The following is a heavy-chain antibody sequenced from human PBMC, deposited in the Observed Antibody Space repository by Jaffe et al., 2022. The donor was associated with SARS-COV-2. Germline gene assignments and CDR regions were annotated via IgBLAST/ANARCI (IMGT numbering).Heavy chain of an antibody. CDR1: GFTFEDFA. CDR3: AKGSLYDSRGFFDY. V-gene: IGHV3-43D*03. Sequence: EVQLVESGGVVVQPGGSLRLTCAASGFTFEDFAMHWVRQVPGKDLQWVSSVTWDSRRTDYIDSVKGRFTISRDNSKKSLYLQMNSLRAEDTALYYCAKGSLYDSRGFFDYWGQGTLVTVSS. D-gene: IGHD3-22*01. CDR2: VTWDSRRT. J-gene: IGHJ4*02.